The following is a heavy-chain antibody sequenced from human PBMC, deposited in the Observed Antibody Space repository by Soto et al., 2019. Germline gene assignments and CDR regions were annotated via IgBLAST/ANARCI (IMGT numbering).Heavy chain of an antibody. D-gene: IGHD3-16*01. CDR3: AREGGESSDGLYYFDS. CDR1: GGSTSSDNY. Sequence: SETLSLTCTISGGSTSSDNYWSWIRQPPGKGLEWIGHIYYSGNTDYNPSLKSRLAISIDTSKNQFSLKLSSVTAADTAVYFCAREGGESSDGLYYFDSWGQGSLVTVSS. CDR2: IYYSGNT. J-gene: IGHJ4*02. V-gene: IGHV4-30-4*01.